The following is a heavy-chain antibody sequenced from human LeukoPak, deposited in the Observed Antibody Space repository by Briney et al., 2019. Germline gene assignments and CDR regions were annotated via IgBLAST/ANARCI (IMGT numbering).Heavy chain of an antibody. CDR3: SVNYCSGASCYMF. Sequence: GGSLRLSCAASGFTFSSYTMNWVRQAPGKGLEWVSSITSNTRYIFYADSVKGRFTISRDNAKKSLYLQMNSLRAEDTAVYYCSVNYCSGASCYMFWGQGTLVTVSS. CDR2: ITSNTRYI. J-gene: IGHJ4*02. D-gene: IGHD2-15*01. V-gene: IGHV3-21*01. CDR1: GFTFSSYT.